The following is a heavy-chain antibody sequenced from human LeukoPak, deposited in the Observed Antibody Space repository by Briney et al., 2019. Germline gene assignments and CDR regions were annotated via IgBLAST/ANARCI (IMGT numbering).Heavy chain of an antibody. J-gene: IGHJ6*03. CDR2: IIPIFGTA. CDR1: GYTFTSYG. CDR3: ARSQPSSSSDYYSSYYMDV. Sequence: VASVKVSCKASGYTFTSYGISWVRQAPGQGLEWMGGIIPIFGTANYAQKFQGRVTITTDESTSTAYMELSSLRSEDTAVYYCARSQPSSSSDYYSSYYMDVWGKGTTVTVSS. D-gene: IGHD6-6*01. V-gene: IGHV1-69*05.